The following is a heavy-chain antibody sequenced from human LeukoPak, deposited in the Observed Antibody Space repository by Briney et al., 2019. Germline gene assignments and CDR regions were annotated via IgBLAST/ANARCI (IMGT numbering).Heavy chain of an antibody. CDR2: ISGSGTDI. CDR3: ARTARHLDY. J-gene: IGHJ4*02. V-gene: IGHV3-11*04. D-gene: IGHD5-18*01. CDR1: GFTFSDPY. Sequence: GGALRLSCEASGFTFSDPYMSWIRQAPGKGLEWLSYISGSGTDINYADSVRGRFPISRDNAKNLFYLQMNALRLEDTALYYCARTARHLDYWGQGTLVTVSS.